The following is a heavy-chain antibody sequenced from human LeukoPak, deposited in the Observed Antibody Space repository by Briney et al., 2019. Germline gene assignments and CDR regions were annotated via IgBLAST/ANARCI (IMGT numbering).Heavy chain of an antibody. J-gene: IGHJ4*02. CDR3: ARGRGLGELAVASFDS. Sequence: RGSLRLSCAGSGFSFTGYWMHWVRQAPGKGLVWISRLYSDGRGLTYADSVRGRFTISRDNAKNMLYLQMNSLTAEDTAVYYCARGRGLGELAVASFDSWGQGTLVTVSS. D-gene: IGHD6-19*01. CDR2: LYSDGRGL. CDR1: GFSFTGYW. V-gene: IGHV3-74*03.